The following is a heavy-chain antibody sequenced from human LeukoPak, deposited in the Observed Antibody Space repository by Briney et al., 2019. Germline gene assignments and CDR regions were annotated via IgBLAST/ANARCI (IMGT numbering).Heavy chain of an antibody. J-gene: IGHJ5*02. V-gene: IGHV4-4*07. CDR2: IYTSGST. CDR3: ARELIVVVPAATNWFDP. Sequence: SETLSLTCTVSGGSISSYYCSWIRQPAGKGLEWIGRIYTSGSTNYNPSLKSRVTMSVDTSKNQFSLKLSSVTAADTAVYYCARELIVVVPAATNWFDPWGQGTLVTVSS. CDR1: GGSISSYY. D-gene: IGHD2-2*01.